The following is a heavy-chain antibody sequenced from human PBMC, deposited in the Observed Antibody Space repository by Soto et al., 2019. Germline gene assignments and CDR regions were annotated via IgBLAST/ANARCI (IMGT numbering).Heavy chain of an antibody. CDR3: ARTGGTYYFDH. Sequence: SVKVSCKASGTTFTSYGIHWVRQAPGQGLEWMGGFVPMFSSSNYAQKFQGRLTIVADESTNTAYMELSSLRADDSAIYYCARTGGTYYFDHWGQGTLVTVS. J-gene: IGHJ4*02. D-gene: IGHD1-1*01. V-gene: IGHV1-69*13. CDR2: FVPMFSSS. CDR1: GTTFTSYG.